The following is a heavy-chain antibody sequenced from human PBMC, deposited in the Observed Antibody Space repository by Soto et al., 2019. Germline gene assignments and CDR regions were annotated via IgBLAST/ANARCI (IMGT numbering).Heavy chain of an antibody. CDR3: AKMSSENYYDPVFS. CDR1: GFTFSDYY. J-gene: IGHJ4*02. Sequence: QVQLVESGGGLVQTSGSLRIACVASGFTFSDYYMSWVRQAPGKGLEWVSYISSSGNTIYYADSVKGRFTISRDNAKNSVYLQMNSLRAEDTALYFCAKMSSENYYDPVFSWGQGTLLTVSS. V-gene: IGHV3-11*01. CDR2: ISSSGNTI. D-gene: IGHD3-22*01.